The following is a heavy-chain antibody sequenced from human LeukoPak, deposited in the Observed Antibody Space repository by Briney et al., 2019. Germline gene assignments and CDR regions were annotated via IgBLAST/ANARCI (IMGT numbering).Heavy chain of an antibody. Sequence: SETLSLTCTVSGDSISSGDYYWSWIRQPAGKGLEWIGRISSSGSTNYNPSLKSRVTISLDTPKNQFSLRLSFVTAADTAIYYCARDGYSYGWGDNWFDPWGQGTLVIVSS. CDR2: ISSSGST. J-gene: IGHJ5*02. CDR3: ARDGYSYGWGDNWFDP. V-gene: IGHV4-61*02. CDR1: GDSISSGDYY. D-gene: IGHD5-18*01.